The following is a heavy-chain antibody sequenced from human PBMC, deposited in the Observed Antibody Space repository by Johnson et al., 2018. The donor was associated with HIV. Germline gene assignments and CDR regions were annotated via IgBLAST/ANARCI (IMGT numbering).Heavy chain of an antibody. CDR2: IDSGGTT. CDR1: GISVSVNY. J-gene: IGHJ3*02. Sequence: VQLVESGGDLVQSGGSLRLSCAVSGISVSVNYMSWVRQAPGKGLEWVSLIDSGGTTNYEDSVKGRFTISRNDSKNTLYLKMNSLRAAYTALYYCARPHSFQYQHAFDIWGQGTKVTVSS. CDR3: ARPHSFQYQHAFDI. V-gene: IGHV3-66*04. D-gene: IGHD1-26*01.